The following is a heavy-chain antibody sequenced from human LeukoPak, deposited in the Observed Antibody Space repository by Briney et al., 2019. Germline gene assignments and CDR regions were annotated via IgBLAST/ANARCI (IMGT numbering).Heavy chain of an antibody. V-gene: IGHV3-30*18. Sequence: GGSLRLSCAASGFTFSSYGMHWVRQAPGKGLEWVAVISYDGSNKYYADSVKGRFTISRDNSKNTLYLQMNSLRAEDTAVYYCAKTFGGVIVQYYFDYWAREPWSPSPQ. CDR3: AKTFGGVIVQYYFDY. CDR2: ISYDGSNK. J-gene: IGHJ4*02. D-gene: IGHD3-16*02. CDR1: GFTFSSYG.